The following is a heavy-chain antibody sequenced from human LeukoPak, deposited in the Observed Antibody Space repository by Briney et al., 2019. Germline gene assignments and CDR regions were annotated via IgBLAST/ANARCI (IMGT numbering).Heavy chain of an antibody. CDR1: GGSFSGYY. V-gene: IGHV4-34*01. D-gene: IGHD3-9*01. CDR3: ARRGDILTGYYSYYFDY. Sequence: SETLSLTCAVYGGSFSGYYWSWIRQPPGKGLEWIGEINHSGSTYYNPSLKSRVTISVDTSKNQFSLKLSSVTAADTAVYYCARRGDILTGYYSYYFDYWGQGTLVTVSS. J-gene: IGHJ4*02. CDR2: INHSGST.